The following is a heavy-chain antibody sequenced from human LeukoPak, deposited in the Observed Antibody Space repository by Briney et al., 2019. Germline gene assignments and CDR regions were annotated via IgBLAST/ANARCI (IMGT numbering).Heavy chain of an antibody. Sequence: PGGSLRLSCAASGFTFSSYSMNWVRQAPGKGLEWVSSISSSSSYIYYADSVKGRFTISRDNAKNSLYQQMNSLRAEDTAVYYCARDPLGIAAAGSRWFDPWGQGTLVTVSS. J-gene: IGHJ5*02. CDR1: GFTFSSYS. V-gene: IGHV3-21*01. CDR2: ISSSSSYI. D-gene: IGHD6-13*01. CDR3: ARDPLGIAAAGSRWFDP.